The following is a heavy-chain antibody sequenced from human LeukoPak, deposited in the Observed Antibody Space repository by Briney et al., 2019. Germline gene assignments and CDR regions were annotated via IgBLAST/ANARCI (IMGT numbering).Heavy chain of an antibody. V-gene: IGHV3-23*01. J-gene: IGHJ4*02. D-gene: IGHD3-10*01. CDR2: ISGSGGST. CDR3: AKESGRYYGSGFCDY. Sequence: GGSLRLSCAASGFTLSSYAMSWVRQAPGKGLEWVSAISGSGGSTYYADSVKGRFTISRDNSKNTLYLQVNSLRAKDAAVYYCAKESGRYYGSGFCDYWGQGTLVTVSS. CDR1: GFTLSSYA.